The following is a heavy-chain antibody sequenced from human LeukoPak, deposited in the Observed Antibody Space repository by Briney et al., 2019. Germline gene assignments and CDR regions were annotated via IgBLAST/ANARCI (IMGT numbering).Heavy chain of an antibody. Sequence: AASVKVSYKASGGTFSSYAISWVRQAPGQGLEWMGGIIPIFGTANYAQKFQGRVTITADESTSTAYMELSSLRSEDTAVYYCAREVVGATNFDYWGQGTLVTVSS. CDR3: AREVVGATNFDY. CDR1: GGTFSSYA. V-gene: IGHV1-69*01. J-gene: IGHJ4*02. D-gene: IGHD1-26*01. CDR2: IIPIFGTA.